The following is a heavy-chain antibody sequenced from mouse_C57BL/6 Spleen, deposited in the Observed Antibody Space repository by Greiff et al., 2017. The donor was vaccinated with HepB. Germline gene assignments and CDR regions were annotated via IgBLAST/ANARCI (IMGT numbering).Heavy chain of an antibody. CDR2: INYDGSST. J-gene: IGHJ1*03. V-gene: IGHV5-16*01. CDR3: ARVGIWPYNYGSSSWYFDV. CDR1: GFTFSDYY. Sequence: EVKLMESEGGLVQPGSSMKLSCTASGFTFSDYYMAWVRQVPEKGLEWVANINYDGSSTYYLDSLKSRFIISRDNAKNILYLQMSSLKSEDTATYYCARVGIWPYNYGSSSWYFDVWGTGTTVTVSS. D-gene: IGHD1-1*01.